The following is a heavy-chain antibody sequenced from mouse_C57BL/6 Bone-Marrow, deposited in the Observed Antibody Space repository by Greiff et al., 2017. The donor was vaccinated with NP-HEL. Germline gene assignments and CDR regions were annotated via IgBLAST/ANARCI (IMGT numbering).Heavy chain of an antibody. V-gene: IGHV1-26*01. CDR1: GYTFTDYY. CDR2: LNPNIGGT. Sequence: EVQLQQSGPELVKPGASVKLSCKASGYTFTDYYMNWVKPSHGKGLEWIGGLNPNIGGTSYNQKFKGKATLTVDKSSSTAYMELRSRTSEDSAVYYGARWYYGSSRYWYFEVWGTGTTVTVSS. D-gene: IGHD1-1*01. J-gene: IGHJ1*03. CDR3: ARWYYGSSRYWYFEV.